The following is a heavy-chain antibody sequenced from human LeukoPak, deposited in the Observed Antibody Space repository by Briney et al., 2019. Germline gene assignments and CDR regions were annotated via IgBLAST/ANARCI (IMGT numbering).Heavy chain of an antibody. Sequence: PSETLSHTCAVSGSSFNSYYWSWIRQPAGKGLEWIGRIHTSGSAEYNPSLQSRVTLSVDVSKKQFSLKMTSATAADTAVYYCARDIVYLIDEDYGWGQGTLVTVSS. J-gene: IGHJ4*02. D-gene: IGHD4-17*01. CDR2: IHTSGSA. CDR1: GSSFNSYY. V-gene: IGHV4-4*07. CDR3: ARDIVYLIDEDYG.